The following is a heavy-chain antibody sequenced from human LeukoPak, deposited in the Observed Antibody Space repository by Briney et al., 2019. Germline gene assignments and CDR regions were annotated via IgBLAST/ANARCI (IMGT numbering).Heavy chain of an antibody. V-gene: IGHV1-2*02. CDR3: AREASIAARDFDH. CDR2: INPNSGGT. CDR1: GYTFTGYY. Sequence: ASVKVSCKASGYTFTGYYMHWVRQAPGQGLEWMGWINPNSGGTNYAQKFQGRVTMTRDTSISTAYMELSRLRSDDTAVYYCAREASIAARDFDHWGQGTLVTVSS. J-gene: IGHJ5*02. D-gene: IGHD6-6*01.